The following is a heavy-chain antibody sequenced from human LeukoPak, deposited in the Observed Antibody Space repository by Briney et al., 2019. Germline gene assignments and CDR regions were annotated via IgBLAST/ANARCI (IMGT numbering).Heavy chain of an antibody. D-gene: IGHD4-23*01. J-gene: IGHJ4*02. V-gene: IGHV3-74*01. CDR2: INSYGSST. CDR1: GFSFRSHW. CDR3: TTHTTTMGNFDY. Sequence: GGSLRLSCAASGFSFRSHWMHWVRQAPGKGLVWVSGINSYGSSTLYVDSVKGRFTISRDNAKNTLYLQMNSLRAEDTAVYYCTTHTTTMGNFDYWGQGTLVTVSS.